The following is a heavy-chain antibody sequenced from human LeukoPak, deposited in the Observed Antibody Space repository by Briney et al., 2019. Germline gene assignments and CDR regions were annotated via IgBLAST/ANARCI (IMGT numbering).Heavy chain of an antibody. V-gene: IGHV4-61*10. J-gene: IGHJ6*03. D-gene: IGHD5/OR15-5a*01. CDR2: IYYSGST. CDR1: GGSISSGSYY. CDR3: ARGKGKGLSKSYYYYYYMDV. Sequence: PSETLSLTCTVSGGSISSGSYYWSWIRQPAGKGLEWIGYIYYSGSTNYNPSLKSRVTISVDTSKNQFSLKLSSVTAADTAVYYCARGKGKGLSKSYYYYYYMDVWGKGTTVTISS.